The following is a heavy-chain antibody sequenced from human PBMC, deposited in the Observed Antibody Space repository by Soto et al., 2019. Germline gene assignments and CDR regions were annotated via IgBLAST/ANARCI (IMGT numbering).Heavy chain of an antibody. CDR2: ISAHNGNT. CDR1: GYTFTSYG. CDR3: ARDGGPYDFWSGSYSVNYMDV. D-gene: IGHD3-3*01. V-gene: IGHV1-18*01. Sequence: QVQLVQSGAEVKKPGASVKVSCKASGYTFTSYGISWVRQAPGQGLEWMGWISAHNGNTNYAQKLQGRVTMTTDSAESTAYLEVGSLRSDDTAVYFCARDGGPYDFWSGSYSVNYMDVWGKGTTVTVSS. J-gene: IGHJ6*03.